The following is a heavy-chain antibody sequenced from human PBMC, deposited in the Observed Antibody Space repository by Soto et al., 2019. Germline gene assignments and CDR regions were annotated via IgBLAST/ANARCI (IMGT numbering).Heavy chain of an antibody. V-gene: IGHV4-59*08. J-gene: IGHJ6*02. CDR3: ARHSGGYYYNGMDV. D-gene: IGHD2-15*01. CDR2: IYYSGST. Sequence: PSETLSLTCSVSGGSISNHYWSWIRQPPGKGLEWIGYIYYSGSTNYNPSLKSRVTISVDTSKNQFSLKLSSVTAADTAVYYCARHSGGYYYNGMDVWGQGTTVTVSS. CDR1: GGSISNHY.